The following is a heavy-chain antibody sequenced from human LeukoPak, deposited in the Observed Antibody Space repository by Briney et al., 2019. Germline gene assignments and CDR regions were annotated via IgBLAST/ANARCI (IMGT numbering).Heavy chain of an antibody. D-gene: IGHD3-3*01. J-gene: IGHJ4*02. CDR3: ARQYDFWSGLFDY. V-gene: IGHV5-51*01. CDR2: IYPGDSDT. Sequence: GESLKISCKGPGYSFTSYWIGWVRQMPGKGLEWMGIIYPGDSDTRYSPSFQGQVTISADKSISTAYLQWSSLKASDTAMYYCARQYDFWSGLFDYWGQGTLVTVSS. CDR1: GYSFTSYW.